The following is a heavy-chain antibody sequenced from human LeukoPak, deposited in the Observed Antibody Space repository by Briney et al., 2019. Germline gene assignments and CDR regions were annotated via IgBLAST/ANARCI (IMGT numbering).Heavy chain of an antibody. CDR3: ARDRPDFDWLARLPDY. CDR2: IIPIFGSA. D-gene: IGHD3-9*01. V-gene: IGHV1-69*13. J-gene: IGHJ4*02. Sequence: SVKVSCKASGGIFSSNAISWVRQAPGQGLEWMGGIIPIFGSANYAQRFQGRVTITADESTSTAYMELSSLRSDDTAVYYCARDRPDFDWLARLPDYWGQGTLVTVSS. CDR1: GGIFSSNA.